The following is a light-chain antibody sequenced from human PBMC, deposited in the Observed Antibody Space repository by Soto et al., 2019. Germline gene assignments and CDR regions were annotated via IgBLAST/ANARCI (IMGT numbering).Light chain of an antibody. CDR3: QQYHRYSSRP. CDR2: DAS. J-gene: IGKJ1*01. V-gene: IGKV1-5*01. Sequence: DIQMTQSPSTLSASVGDRVTITCRASQTINSWLAWYQQKPGKAPKVLIFDASSLKTGVPSRFSGSGSGTQFSLTISNPQPDDFAPYYCQQYHRYSSRPFGQGTQVQIK. CDR1: QTINSW.